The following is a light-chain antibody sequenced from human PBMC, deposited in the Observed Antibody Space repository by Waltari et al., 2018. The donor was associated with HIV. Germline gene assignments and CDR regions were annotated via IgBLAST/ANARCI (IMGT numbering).Light chain of an antibody. Sequence: QSALTQPPSASGSPGQSVTISCTGTSSDVGGYNYVSWYQQHPGKAPKLIIFEVTKRPSGVPKRFSGSKSDNTASLTVSGLQADDEADYHCCSYTGYNDFLFGAGTKLTVL. CDR1: SSDVGGYNY. J-gene: IGLJ3*02. CDR2: EVT. V-gene: IGLV2-8*01. CDR3: CSYTGYNDFL.